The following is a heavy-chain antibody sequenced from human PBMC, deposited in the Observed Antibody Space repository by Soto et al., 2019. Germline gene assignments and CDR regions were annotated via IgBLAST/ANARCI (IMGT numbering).Heavy chain of an antibody. CDR1: GYTFSNDA. D-gene: IGHD1-7*01. V-gene: IGHV1-18*01. CDR3: ARASRYYWNYMMD. Sequence: QVQLVQSGAEVKKPGASVKVSCKASGYTFSNDAITWVRQAPGQGLEWMGWVSAYNGNTNYAQKVKGRVTMTTDTATSTAYMEIRSLRDDDTAVYFCARASRYYWNYMMDWGQGTLVTVSS. CDR2: VSAYNGNT. J-gene: IGHJ4*02.